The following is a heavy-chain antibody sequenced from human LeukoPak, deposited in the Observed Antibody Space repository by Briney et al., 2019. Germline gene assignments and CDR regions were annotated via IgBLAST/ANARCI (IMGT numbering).Heavy chain of an antibody. D-gene: IGHD3-22*01. Sequence: SETLSLTCTVSGGSISSYYWSWIRQPPGKGLEWIGHIYYSGSTNYNPSLKSRVTISVDTSKNQFSLKLSSVTAADTAVYYCAREGDYYDSSELLSWFDPWGQGTLVTVSS. CDR3: AREGDYYDSSELLSWFDP. V-gene: IGHV4-59*12. CDR2: IYYSGST. J-gene: IGHJ5*02. CDR1: GGSISSYY.